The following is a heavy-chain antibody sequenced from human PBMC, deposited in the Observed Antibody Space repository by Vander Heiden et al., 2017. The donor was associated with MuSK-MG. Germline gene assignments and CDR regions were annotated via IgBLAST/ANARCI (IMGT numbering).Heavy chain of an antibody. V-gene: IGHV1-69*01. CDR2: IIPSFGTA. J-gene: IGHJ6*02. D-gene: IGHD3-10*01. CDR1: GGTFSSYA. CDR3: ARGEWFGELGHYYYGMDV. Sequence: QVQLVQSGPVVTKPGSSVKVSCKASGGTFSSYAISWVRQAPGQGLEWMGGIIPSFGTANYAQKFQGRVTITADESTSTAYMELSSLRSEDTAVYYCARGEWFGELGHYYYGMDVWGQGTTVTVSS.